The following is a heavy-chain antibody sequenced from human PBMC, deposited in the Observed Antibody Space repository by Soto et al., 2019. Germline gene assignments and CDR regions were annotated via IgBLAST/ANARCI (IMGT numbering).Heavy chain of an antibody. CDR2: ISTSGGST. Sequence: EVQLLESGGGLVQPGGSLRLSCAASGFTFSSYAMSWVRQAPGKGLEWVSTISTSGGSTHYADSVKGRFTISRDNSKNTMYLQMNSLRAEDTAIYYCANVYGGNSAHTSTIDPWGHGTLVTVSS. V-gene: IGHV3-23*01. D-gene: IGHD2-21*02. J-gene: IGHJ5*02. CDR3: ANVYGGNSAHTSTIDP. CDR1: GFTFSSYA.